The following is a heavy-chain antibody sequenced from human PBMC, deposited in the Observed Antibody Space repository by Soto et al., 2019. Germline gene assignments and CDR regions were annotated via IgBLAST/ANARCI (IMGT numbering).Heavy chain of an antibody. J-gene: IGHJ4*02. D-gene: IGHD5-12*01. Sequence: GGSLRLSCAASGFTFSSYGMHWVRQAPGKGLEWVAVISYDGSNKYYADSVKGRFTISRDNSKNTLYLHMNSLRAEDTAVYYCAKTYSGYAFGYFDYWGQGTLVTVSS. CDR1: GFTFSSYG. CDR3: AKTYSGYAFGYFDY. V-gene: IGHV3-30*18. CDR2: ISYDGSNK.